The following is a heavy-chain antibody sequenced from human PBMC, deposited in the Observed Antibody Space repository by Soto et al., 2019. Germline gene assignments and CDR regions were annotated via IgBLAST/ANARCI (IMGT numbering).Heavy chain of an antibody. CDR1: GYTFSTSG. CDR2: ISTYNGDT. V-gene: IGHV1-18*01. CDR3: ERAGAAPYYYYGMHD. D-gene: IGHD2-15*01. J-gene: IGHJ6*01. Sequence: QVQLVQSGAEVRKPGASVKVSCKASGYTFSTSGMSWLRQAPGQGLEWMGWISTYNGDTNDAPKFQDRGTMTSDTSPRLDHMELRSSRSGDTPVYYCERAGAAPYYYYGMHDWGQGPRVTVSS.